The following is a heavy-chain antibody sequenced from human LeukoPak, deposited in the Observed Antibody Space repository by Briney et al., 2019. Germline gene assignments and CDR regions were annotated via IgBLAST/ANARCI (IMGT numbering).Heavy chain of an antibody. J-gene: IGHJ3*02. CDR2: IYYSGST. CDR1: GGPISSYY. D-gene: IGHD2-21*01. Sequence: KPSETPSLTCPVSGGPISSYYWSWIRQPPGKGLEWIGYIYYSGSTNYNPSLKSRVTISVDTSKNQFSLKLSSVTAADTAVYYCARDPQGDDAFDIWGQGTMVTVSS. V-gene: IGHV4-59*01. CDR3: ARDPQGDDAFDI.